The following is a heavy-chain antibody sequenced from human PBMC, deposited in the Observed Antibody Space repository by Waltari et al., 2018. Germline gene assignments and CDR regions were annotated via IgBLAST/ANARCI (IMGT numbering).Heavy chain of an antibody. CDR1: GGSITSNLHY. J-gene: IGHJ3*01. CDR3: ATYIGASIGTAAFDV. V-gene: IGHV4-39*02. CDR2: VSYNGAT. Sequence: QLQLQESGPGLGKPSETLSLTCTVSGGSITSNLHYWAWTRQPPGQGLEWIATVSYNGATYSSPSLKSRVTVSRDTSKNHLSLKLGSVTAADTAVYYCATYIGASIGTAAFDVWGQGTMVTVSS. D-gene: IGHD5-12*01.